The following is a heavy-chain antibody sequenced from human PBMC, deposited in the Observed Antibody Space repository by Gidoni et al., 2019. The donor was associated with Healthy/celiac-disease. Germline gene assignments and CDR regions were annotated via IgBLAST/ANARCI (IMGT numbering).Heavy chain of an antibody. CDR1: GGSISSSSYY. V-gene: IGHV4-39*01. J-gene: IGHJ5*02. D-gene: IGHD6-6*01. Sequence: QLQLQESGPGLVKPSETLSLTCTVSGGSISSSSYYWGWIRQPPGKVLELIWSIYYSGNTYHNPSLQSRVTISVDTSKNQVSLELSAVTAAGTAVYYWSRLGAARWFDPWGQGTLVTVPS. CDR3: SRLGAARWFDP. CDR2: IYYSGNT.